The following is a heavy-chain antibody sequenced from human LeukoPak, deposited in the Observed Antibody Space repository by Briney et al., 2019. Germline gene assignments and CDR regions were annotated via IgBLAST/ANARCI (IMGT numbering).Heavy chain of an antibody. CDR1: GYTFNTYG. CDR2: ISAYNGNT. V-gene: IGHV1-18*01. Sequence: ASVKVSCKTSGYTFNTYGITWVRQAPGQGLEWMGWISAYNGNTNYAQKFQDRLTMTTDTSATTAYMELRSLRSDDTATYYCARDPYGGTPGGGFDHWGQGTLVTVSS. CDR3: ARDPYGGTPGGGFDH. J-gene: IGHJ4*02. D-gene: IGHD4-23*01.